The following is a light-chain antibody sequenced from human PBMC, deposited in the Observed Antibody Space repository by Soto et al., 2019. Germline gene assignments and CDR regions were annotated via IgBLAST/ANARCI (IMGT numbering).Light chain of an antibody. CDR2: EVS. CDR1: SSDVGSYNY. Sequence: QSALTRPASVSGSPGQSITISCTGTSSDVGSYNYVSWYQQHPGKAPKLMICEVSNRPSGVSNRFSGSKSGNTASLTISGLQAEDEADYYCSSYTSSSTLVFGTGTKVTVL. V-gene: IGLV2-14*01. J-gene: IGLJ1*01. CDR3: SSYTSSSTLV.